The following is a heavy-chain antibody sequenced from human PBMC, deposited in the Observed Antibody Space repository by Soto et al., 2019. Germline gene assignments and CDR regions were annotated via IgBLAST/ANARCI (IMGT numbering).Heavy chain of an antibody. D-gene: IGHD3-22*01. CDR1: GGSISSSPYY. CDR3: AVCFYDSNGYYYVENAFDI. Sequence: QLQLQESGPGLVKPSETLSLTCTVSGGSISSSPYYWGWIRQPPGKGLEWIGTIYYSGNTYHNPSLKSRVTISVDTSKNQFSLKLSSVTAADTAIYYCAVCFYDSNGYYYVENAFDIWGQGTMVTVSS. J-gene: IGHJ3*02. V-gene: IGHV4-39*01. CDR2: IYYSGNT.